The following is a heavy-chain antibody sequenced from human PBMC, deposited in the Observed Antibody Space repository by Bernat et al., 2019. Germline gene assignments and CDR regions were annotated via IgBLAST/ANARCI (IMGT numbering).Heavy chain of an antibody. D-gene: IGHD3-3*01. J-gene: IGHJ4*02. V-gene: IGHV3-11*06. CDR1: GFTFSDYY. CDR2: ISSSSSYT. CDR3: ARVAFRRDFWSGCFDY. Sequence: QVQLVESGGGLVKPGGSLRLSCAASGFTFSDYYMSWIRQAPGKGLEWVSYISSSSSYTNDADSVKGRFTISRDNAKNSLYLQMNSLRAEDTAVYYCARVAFRRDFWSGCFDYWGQGTLVTVSS.